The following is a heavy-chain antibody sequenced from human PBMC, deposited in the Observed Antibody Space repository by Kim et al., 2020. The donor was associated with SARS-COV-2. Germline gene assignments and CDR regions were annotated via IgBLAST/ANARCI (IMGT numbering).Heavy chain of an antibody. CDR2: IYSGGST. J-gene: IGHJ6*02. CDR3: ARDRPDLTYYDFWSGYYTGRGGMDV. Sequence: GGSLRLSCAASGFTVSSNYMSWVRQAPGKGLEWVSVIYSGGSTYYADSVKGRFTISRDNSKNTLYLQMNSLRAEDTAVYYCARDRPDLTYYDFWSGYYTGRGGMDVWGQGTTVTVSS. CDR1: GFTVSSNY. V-gene: IGHV3-53*01. D-gene: IGHD3-3*01.